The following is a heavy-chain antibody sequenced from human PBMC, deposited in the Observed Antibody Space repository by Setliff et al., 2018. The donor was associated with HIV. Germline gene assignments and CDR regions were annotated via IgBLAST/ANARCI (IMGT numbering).Heavy chain of an antibody. CDR3: ASRSYGSSDYYYYMDV. CDR2: ISAYNGNT. J-gene: IGHJ6*03. D-gene: IGHD5-18*01. Sequence: EASVKVSCKASGYTFTSYGISWVRQAPGQGLEWMGWISAYNGNTNYAQKLQGRVTMTTDTSTSTAYMELRSLRSDDTAVYYCASRSYGSSDYYYYMDVWGKGTTVTVS. CDR1: GYTFTSYG. V-gene: IGHV1-18*01.